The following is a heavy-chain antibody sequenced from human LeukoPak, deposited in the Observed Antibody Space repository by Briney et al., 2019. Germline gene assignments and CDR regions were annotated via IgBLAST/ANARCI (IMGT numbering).Heavy chain of an antibody. V-gene: IGHV3-23*01. D-gene: IGHD3-22*01. J-gene: IGHJ4*02. CDR3: AKETSYYYDGTGYIDY. CDR2: ISGSGYST. Sequence: GGSLRLSCAASGFSFSSYAMSWVRQAPGKGLEWVSVISGSGYSTYYADSVKGRFTISRDNSKNTLYLQMNSLRAEDTAIYYCAKETSYYYDGTGYIDYWGQGTLVTVSS. CDR1: GFSFSSYA.